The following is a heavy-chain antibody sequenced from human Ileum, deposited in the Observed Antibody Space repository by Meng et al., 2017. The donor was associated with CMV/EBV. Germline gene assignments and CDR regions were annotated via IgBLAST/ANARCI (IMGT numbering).Heavy chain of an antibody. CDR1: GDSSTSFY. CDR3: ARGPGGFGDFNFDY. V-gene: IGHV4-4*07. Sequence: HAPLPGSGPGLVKPSETLYLTCTVFGDSSTSFYWSWIRQPAGKALEWIGRIYHGGSTNYNPSLKSRVTLSVDTSKNQFSMRLTSVTAADTAVYYCARGPGGFGDFNFDYWGQGTLVTVSS. CDR2: IYHGGST. J-gene: IGHJ4*02. D-gene: IGHD3-16*01.